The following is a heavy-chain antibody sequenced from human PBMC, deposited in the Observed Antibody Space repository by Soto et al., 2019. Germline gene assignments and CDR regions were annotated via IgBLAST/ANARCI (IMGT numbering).Heavy chain of an antibody. CDR1: GYTLTELS. D-gene: IGHD2-15*01. V-gene: IGHV1-24*01. CDR2: FDPEDGET. J-gene: IGHJ6*02. CDR3: ATARVAPTIYYYYYYGMDV. Sequence: GASVKVSCKVSGYTLTELSMHWVRQAPGKGLEWMGGFDPEDGETIYAQKFQGRVTMTEDTSTDTAYMELSSLRSKDTAVYYCATARVAPTIYYYYYYGMDVWGQGTTVTVSS.